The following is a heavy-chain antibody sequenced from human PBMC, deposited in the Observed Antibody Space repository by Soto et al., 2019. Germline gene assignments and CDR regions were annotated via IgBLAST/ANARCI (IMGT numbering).Heavy chain of an antibody. V-gene: IGHV3-7*05. CDR3: ARGPSYSSSWSKDSGVFDY. J-gene: IGHJ4*02. CDR1: GFTFSSYW. Sequence: GGSLRLSCAASGFTFSSYWMSWVRQAPGKGLEWVANIKQDGSEKYYVDSVKGRFTISRDNAKNSLYLQMNSLRAEDTAVYYCARGPSYSSSWSKDSGVFDYWGQGTLVTVSS. CDR2: IKQDGSEK. D-gene: IGHD6-13*01.